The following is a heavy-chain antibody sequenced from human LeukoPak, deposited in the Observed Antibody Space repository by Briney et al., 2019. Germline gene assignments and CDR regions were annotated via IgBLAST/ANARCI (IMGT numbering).Heavy chain of an antibody. V-gene: IGHV3-74*01. CDR2: INTDGSST. CDR1: GFTFSSYW. CDR3: ARYPVLELAVAGPPFDY. J-gene: IGHJ4*02. Sequence: GGSLRLSCVASGFTFSSYWMHWVRQAPGKGLVWVSRINTDGSSTSYADSVKGRFTISRDNAKNTLYLQMNSLRAEDTAVYYCARYPVLELAVAGPPFDYWGQGTLVTVSS. D-gene: IGHD6-19*01.